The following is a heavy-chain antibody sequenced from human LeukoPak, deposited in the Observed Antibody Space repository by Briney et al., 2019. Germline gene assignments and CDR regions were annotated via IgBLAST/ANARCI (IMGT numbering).Heavy chain of an antibody. Sequence: GGSLWLSCAASGFSFSSYAMSWVRQAPGKGLEWVSAISGSGGSTYYADSVKGRVTICRDNSMHTLYLQMNSLRAEDTAVYYCAKCCLRYSTKTGFDYWGHGTLVTVSS. CDR2: ISGSGGST. J-gene: IGHJ4*01. D-gene: IGHD6-13*01. CDR1: GFSFSSYA. V-gene: IGHV3-23*01. CDR3: AKCCLRYSTKTGFDY.